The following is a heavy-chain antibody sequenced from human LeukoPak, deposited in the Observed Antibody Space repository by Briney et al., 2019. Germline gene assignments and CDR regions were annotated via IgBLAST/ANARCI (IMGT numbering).Heavy chain of an antibody. CDR1: GGPFSGYY. CDR2: INHSGST. D-gene: IGHD2-2*01. V-gene: IGHV4-34*01. Sequence: SETLSLTCAVYGGPFSGYYWSWIRQPPGKGLEWIGEINHSGSTNYNPSLKSRVTISVDTSKNQFSLKLSSVTAADTAVYYCATRVPAAPFDYWGQGTLVTVSS. J-gene: IGHJ4*02. CDR3: ATRVPAAPFDY.